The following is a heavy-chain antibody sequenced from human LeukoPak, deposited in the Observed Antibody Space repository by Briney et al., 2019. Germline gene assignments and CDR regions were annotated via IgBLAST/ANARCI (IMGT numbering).Heavy chain of an antibody. Sequence: ASVKVSCKASGYTFTGYYMHWVRQAPGQGLEWMGWISPYNGNTNYAQKLQGRVTMTTDTSTSTAYMELRSLTSDDTAVYYCARGGVTSVVDVWGKGTTVTISS. CDR3: ARGGVTSVVDV. CDR1: GYTFTGYY. V-gene: IGHV1-18*04. J-gene: IGHJ6*04. CDR2: ISPYNGNT. D-gene: IGHD4-23*01.